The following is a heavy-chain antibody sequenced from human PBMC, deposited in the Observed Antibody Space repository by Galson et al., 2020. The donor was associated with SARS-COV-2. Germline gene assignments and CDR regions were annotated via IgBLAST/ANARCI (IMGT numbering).Heavy chain of an antibody. V-gene: IGHV4-39*07. CDR1: GGSISSSSYY. J-gene: IGHJ6*02. Sequence: SQTLSLTCTVSGGSISSSSYYWGWIRQPPGKGLEWIGSIYYSGSTYYNPSLKSRVTISVDTSKNQFSLKLSSVTAADTAVYYCAGEVVGATKYYYYYGMDVWGQGTTVTVSS. CDR2: IYYSGST. D-gene: IGHD1-26*01. CDR3: AGEVVGATKYYYYYGMDV.